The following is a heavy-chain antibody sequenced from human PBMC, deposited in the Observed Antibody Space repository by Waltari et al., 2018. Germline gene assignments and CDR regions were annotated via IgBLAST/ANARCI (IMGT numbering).Heavy chain of an antibody. CDR3: ATNHYGTGKGWFAP. CDR1: GGSIRRGGYY. CDR2: IYYTGST. J-gene: IGHJ5*02. Sequence: QVQLQESGPGLVKASETLSLTCTVAGGSIRRGGYYWSWVRQHPWKGLEWIGYIYYTGSTDYNPSLKSRVSISVETSKNQFSLKLSSVTAADTAVYYCATNHYGTGKGWFAPWGQGTPVTVSS. D-gene: IGHD3-10*01. V-gene: IGHV4-31*03.